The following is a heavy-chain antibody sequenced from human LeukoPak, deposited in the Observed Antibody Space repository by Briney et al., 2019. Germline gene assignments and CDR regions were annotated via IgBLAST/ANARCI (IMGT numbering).Heavy chain of an antibody. CDR1: GFTFSSFW. CDR3: ARVFPQYYYHNSDYIGVDY. CDR2: IKTDGSEK. J-gene: IGHJ4*02. V-gene: IGHV3-7*01. Sequence: SGGSLRLSCAASGFTFSSFWISWVRQAPGKGLEWVANIKTDGSEKYYVDSVKGRFTISRDNAKNSAYLQMNSLRAEDTAVYYCARVFPQYYYHNSDYIGVDYWGQGTLVTVSS. D-gene: IGHD3-22*01.